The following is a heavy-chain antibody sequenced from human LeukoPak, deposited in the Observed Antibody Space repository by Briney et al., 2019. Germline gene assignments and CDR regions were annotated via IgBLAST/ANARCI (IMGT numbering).Heavy chain of an antibody. CDR3: ARGSRNHYDYSGYYSY. CDR1: GLTVSRNY. D-gene: IGHD3-22*01. Sequence: PGGSLRLSCAASGLTVSRNYMNWVRQAPGMGLEWVAVIYSGGSTYYADSVKDRFTISRDNSKNTLYLQMGSLRAEDMAVYYCARGSRNHYDYSGYYSYWGQGTLVTVSS. J-gene: IGHJ4*02. CDR2: IYSGGST. V-gene: IGHV3-66*01.